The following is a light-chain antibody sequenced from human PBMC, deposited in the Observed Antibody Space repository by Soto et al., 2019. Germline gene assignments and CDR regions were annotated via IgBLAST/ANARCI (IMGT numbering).Light chain of an antibody. CDR2: SDN. V-gene: IGLV1-44*01. Sequence: QSVLTQPPSASGTPVQRGTISCSGGSSNIGSNTVNWYQQLPGTAPKRLIYSDNQRPSGVPDRFSGSKSGTSASLAISGLQSEDEADYYCAAWEDSLNGWVFGGGTKLPVL. J-gene: IGLJ3*02. CDR1: SSNIGSNT. CDR3: AAWEDSLNGWV.